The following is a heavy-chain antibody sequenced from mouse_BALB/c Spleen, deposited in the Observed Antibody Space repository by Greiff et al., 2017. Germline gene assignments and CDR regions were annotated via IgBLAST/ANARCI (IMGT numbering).Heavy chain of an antibody. CDR2: ISSGGSYT. Sequence: EVQRVESGGGLVKPGGSLKLSCAASGFTFSSYAMSWVRQSPEKRLEWVAEISSGGSYTYYPDTVTGRFTISRDNAKNTLYLEMSSLRSEDTAMFYCARDPNSYYGNYGYAMDYWGQGTSVTVSS. J-gene: IGHJ4*01. V-gene: IGHV5-9-4*01. CDR3: ARDPNSYYGNYGYAMDY. CDR1: GFTFSSYA. D-gene: IGHD2-10*01.